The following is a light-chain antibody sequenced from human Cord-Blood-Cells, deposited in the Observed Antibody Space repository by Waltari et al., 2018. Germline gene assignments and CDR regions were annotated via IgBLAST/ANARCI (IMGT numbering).Light chain of an antibody. Sequence: IVLTQSPATPSLSRGERATLSCRPSPSVSSYLAWYQQKPGQAPRLLIYDASNRATGIPARFSGSGSGTDFTLTISSLEPEDFAVYYCQQRSNWPITFGQGTRLEIK. CDR2: DAS. V-gene: IGKV3-11*01. J-gene: IGKJ5*01. CDR3: QQRSNWPIT. CDR1: PSVSSY.